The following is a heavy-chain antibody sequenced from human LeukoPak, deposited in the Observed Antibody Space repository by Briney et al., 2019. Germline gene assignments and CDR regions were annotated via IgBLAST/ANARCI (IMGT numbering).Heavy chain of an antibody. CDR2: IYFTGST. J-gene: IGHJ4*02. CDR3: ARGLAYCGGDCFDY. D-gene: IGHD2-21*02. Sequence: PSETLSLTCTVSSGSISSNYWSWIRQPPGKELEWIGYIYFTGSTNYNPSLKSRVTISIDTSKNQFSLKLSSVTAADTAVYYCARGLAYCGGDCFDYWGQGTLVTVSS. V-gene: IGHV4-59*01. CDR1: SGSISSNY.